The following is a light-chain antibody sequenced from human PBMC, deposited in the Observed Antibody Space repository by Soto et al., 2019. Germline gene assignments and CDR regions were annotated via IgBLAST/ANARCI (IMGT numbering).Light chain of an antibody. V-gene: IGKV1-9*01. J-gene: IGKJ1*01. CDR1: QGISRY. CDR3: QQLNSYPRT. Sequence: DIQLTQSPSFLSASLGDRATTPSGPSQGISRYLAWYQQKPGRAPKLLIYAASTLQSGVPSRFSGSGSGTEFTLTISGLQPEDFASYYCQQLNSYPRTFGLGTKV. CDR2: AAS.